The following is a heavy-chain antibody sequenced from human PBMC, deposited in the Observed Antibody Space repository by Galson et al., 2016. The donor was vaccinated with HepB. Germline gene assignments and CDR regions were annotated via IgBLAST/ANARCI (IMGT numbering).Heavy chain of an antibody. CDR1: GFTFSSCG. CDR3: ASYPGYFPGN. CDR2: IWYDGSNK. Sequence: SLRLSCAASGFTFSSCGMHWVRQAPGKGLEWVAVIWYDGSNKNYADSVKGRFTISRDNSKNTVYLQMNSLRAEDTAVYYCASYPGYFPGNWGQGTLVTVSS. J-gene: IGHJ4*02. V-gene: IGHV3-33*01. D-gene: IGHD3-9*01.